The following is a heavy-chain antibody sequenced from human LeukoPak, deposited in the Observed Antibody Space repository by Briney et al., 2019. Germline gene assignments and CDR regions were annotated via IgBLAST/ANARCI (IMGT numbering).Heavy chain of an antibody. CDR2: IYYSGST. D-gene: IGHD3-22*01. V-gene: IGHV4-39*01. Sequence: SETLSLTCTVSGGSISSSSYSWGWIRQPPGKGLEWIGSIYYSGSTYYNPSLKSRVTISVDTSKNQFSLKLSSVTAADTAVYYCAKYPLGYYYDSSGYSSAYWYSDLWGRGTLVTVSS. CDR1: GGSISSSSYS. J-gene: IGHJ2*01. CDR3: AKYPLGYYYDSSGYSSAYWYSDL.